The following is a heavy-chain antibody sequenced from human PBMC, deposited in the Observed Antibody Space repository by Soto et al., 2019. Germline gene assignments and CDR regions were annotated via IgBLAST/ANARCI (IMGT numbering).Heavy chain of an antibody. CDR1: GYTFTSYG. V-gene: IGHV1-18*01. J-gene: IGHJ6*02. D-gene: IGHD6-13*01. CDR2: ISAYNGNT. Sequence: QVQLVQSGAEVKKPGASVKVSCKASGYTFTSYGISWVRQAPGQGLEWMGWISAYNGNTNYAQKLQGRVTMATDTSTSTAYMELRSLRSDDTAVYYCARDLLAGTRYYYGMDVWGQGTTVTVSS. CDR3: ARDLLAGTRYYYGMDV.